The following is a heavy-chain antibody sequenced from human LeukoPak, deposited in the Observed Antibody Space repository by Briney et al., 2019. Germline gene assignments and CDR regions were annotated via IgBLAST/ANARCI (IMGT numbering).Heavy chain of an antibody. CDR2: IYYSGST. Sequence: NPSETLSLTCTVSGGSISSSSYYWGWIRQPPGKGLEWIGSIYYSGSTYYNPSLKSRVTISVDTSENQFSLKLSSVTAADTAVYYCARHVSCGYCSGGSCYSLYWFDPWGQGTLVTVSS. J-gene: IGHJ5*02. V-gene: IGHV4-39*01. CDR1: GGSISSSSYY. D-gene: IGHD2-15*01. CDR3: ARHVSCGYCSGGSCYSLYWFDP.